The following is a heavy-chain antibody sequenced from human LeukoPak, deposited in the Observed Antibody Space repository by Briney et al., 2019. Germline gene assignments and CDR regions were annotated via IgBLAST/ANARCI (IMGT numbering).Heavy chain of an antibody. CDR1: GFPFSSYS. V-gene: IGHV3-21*01. J-gene: IGHJ4*02. CDR2: ISSSSNYI. Sequence: KLWGSLRLSCAASGFPFSSYSMNWVRPAPGKGLEWVSSISSSSNYIYYADSVKGRFTISRDNAKNSLYLQMNSLRAEDTAVYYCARDRIAVAGNYFDYWGQGALVTVSS. D-gene: IGHD6-19*01. CDR3: ARDRIAVAGNYFDY.